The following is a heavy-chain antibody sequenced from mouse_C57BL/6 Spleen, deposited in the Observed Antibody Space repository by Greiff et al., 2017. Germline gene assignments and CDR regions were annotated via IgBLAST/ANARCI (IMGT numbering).Heavy chain of an antibody. CDR3: VRDYYGSQFAY. D-gene: IGHD1-1*01. CDR1: GFSFNTYA. Sequence: EVQGVESGGGLVQPKGSLKLSCAASGFSFNTYAMNWVRQAPGKGLEWVARIRSKSNNYATYYADSVKDRFTISRDDSESMLYLQMNNLKTEDTAMYYCVRDYYGSQFAYWGQGTLVTVSA. J-gene: IGHJ3*01. CDR2: IRSKSNNYAT. V-gene: IGHV10-1*01.